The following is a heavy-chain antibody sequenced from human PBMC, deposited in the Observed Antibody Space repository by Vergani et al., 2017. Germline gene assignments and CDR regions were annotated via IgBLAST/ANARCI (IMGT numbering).Heavy chain of an antibody. J-gene: IGHJ4*02. Sequence: QVQLVQSGAEVKKPGASVKVSCKASGYTFTSYAMHLVRQAPGQRLEWMGWINAGNGNTKYSQKFQGRVTITRDTSASTAYMELSSLRSEDTAVYYCAILDSSGYQLVFDYWGQGTLVTVSS. CDR3: AILDSSGYQLVFDY. V-gene: IGHV1-3*01. CDR2: INAGNGNT. CDR1: GYTFTSYA. D-gene: IGHD3-22*01.